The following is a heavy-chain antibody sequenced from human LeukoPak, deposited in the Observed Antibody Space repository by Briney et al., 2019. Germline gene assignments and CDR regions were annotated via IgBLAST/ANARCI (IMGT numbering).Heavy chain of an antibody. CDR2: MRGSGAGT. CDR3: AIGRIVGATTIGY. V-gene: IGHV3-23*01. D-gene: IGHD1-26*01. Sequence: GGSLRLSCAASGVTFSSYVMSCVRQAPGKGLEWVSGMRGSGAGTYYDDYVKGRFTISRDNSKNTLYLQMDSLRAEDTAVYYCAIGRIVGATTIGYWGQGTLVTVSS. J-gene: IGHJ4*02. CDR1: GVTFSSYV.